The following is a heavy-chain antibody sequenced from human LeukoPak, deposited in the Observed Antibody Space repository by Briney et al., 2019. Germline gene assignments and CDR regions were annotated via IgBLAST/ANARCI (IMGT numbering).Heavy chain of an antibody. D-gene: IGHD6-19*01. J-gene: IGHJ5*02. Sequence: ASVKVSCKASGYTFTNYYMHWVRQAPGQGLEWMGWINPNSGGTNYAQKFQGRVTMTRDTSISTAYMELSRLRSDDTAVYYCASEFSGANDWFDPWGQGTLVTVSS. CDR1: GYTFTNYY. CDR2: INPNSGGT. V-gene: IGHV1-2*02. CDR3: ASEFSGANDWFDP.